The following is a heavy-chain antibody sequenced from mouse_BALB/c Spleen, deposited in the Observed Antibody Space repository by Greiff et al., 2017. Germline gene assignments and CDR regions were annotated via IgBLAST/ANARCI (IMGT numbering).Heavy chain of an antibody. CDR3: ARNPPYYGSSSEYFDY. D-gene: IGHD1-1*01. CDR1: GFSLTSYG. CDR2: IWSGGST. V-gene: IGHV2-4-1*01. J-gene: IGHJ2*01. Sequence: QVQLQQSGPGLVQPSQSLSITCTVSGFSLTSYGVHWVRQSPGKGLEWLGVIWSGGSTDYNAAFISRLSISKDNSKSQVFFKMNSLQADDTAIYYCARNPPYYGSSSEYFDYWGQGTTLTVSS.